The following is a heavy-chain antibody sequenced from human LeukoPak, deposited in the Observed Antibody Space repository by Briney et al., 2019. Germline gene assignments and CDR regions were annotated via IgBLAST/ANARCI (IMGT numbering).Heavy chain of an antibody. CDR2: IRADAGNT. Sequence: GGPLRLSCVASGFTFSDYKMHWVRQAPGKGLEYVSAIRADAGNTYYADSVKGRFTVSRDNSRNTLYLQMGSLRAEDMALYYCAREIYGPGDLPYDCWGQGTLVIVSS. D-gene: IGHD3-10*01. J-gene: IGHJ4*02. V-gene: IGHV3-64*02. CDR3: AREIYGPGDLPYDC. CDR1: GFTFSDYK.